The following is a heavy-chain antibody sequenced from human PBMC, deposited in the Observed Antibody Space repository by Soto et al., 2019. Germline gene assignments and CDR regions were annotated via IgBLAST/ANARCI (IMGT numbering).Heavy chain of an antibody. CDR1: GFTFSDYY. V-gene: IGHV3-11*05. J-gene: IGHJ4*02. CDR2: ISSSSTYT. D-gene: IGHD5-12*01. CDR3: ARDQHRYSGYDYVDY. Sequence: SGWSLRLSCAASGFTFSDYYMSWIRQAPGKGLEWVSYISSSSTYTNYADSVKGRFTISRDNAKNSLYLQMNSLRAEDTAVYYCARDQHRYSGYDYVDYWGQGTLVTVSS.